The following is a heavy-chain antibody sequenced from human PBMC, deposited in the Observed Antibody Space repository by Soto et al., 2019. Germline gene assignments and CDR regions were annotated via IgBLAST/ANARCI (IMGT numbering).Heavy chain of an antibody. D-gene: IGHD5-12*01. V-gene: IGHV6-1*01. CDR3: ARAFGYSGYDSRGYFDY. CDR1: GDRVSSNSAA. CDR2: TYYRSKWYN. J-gene: IGHJ4*02. Sequence: SQTLSLTCAISGDRVSSNSAAWNWIRQSPSRGLEWLGRTYYRSKWYNDYAVSVKSRITINPDTSKNQFSLQLNSVTPEDTAVYYCARAFGYSGYDSRGYFDYWGQGTLVTVSS.